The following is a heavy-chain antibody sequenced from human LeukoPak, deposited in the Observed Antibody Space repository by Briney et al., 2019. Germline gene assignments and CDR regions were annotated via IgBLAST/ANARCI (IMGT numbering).Heavy chain of an antibody. CDR3: ARDSGSFKMFYYYGMDV. V-gene: IGHV6-1*01. CDR2: TYYRSKWYN. D-gene: IGHD1-26*01. J-gene: IGHJ6*02. Sequence: SQTLSLTCAISGDSVSSNSAAWNWIRQSPSRGLEWLGRTYYRSKWYNDYALSVKSRVTINPDTSKNQFSLQLNSVTPEDTAVYYCARDSGSFKMFYYYGMDVWGQGITVTVSS. CDR1: GDSVSSNSAA.